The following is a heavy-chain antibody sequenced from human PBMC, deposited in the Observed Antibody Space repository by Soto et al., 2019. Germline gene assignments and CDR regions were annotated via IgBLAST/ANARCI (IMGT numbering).Heavy chain of an antibody. CDR1: GGSFSGYY. V-gene: IGHV4-34*01. CDR2: INHSGST. Sequence: QVQVQHWGAGLLKPSETLSLTCAVYGGSFSGYYWSWIRQPPGKGLEWIGEINHSGSTNYNPSLKSRVTISVDTSKNQFSLKLSSVTAADTAVYYCARVLGWATTYSWFDPWGQATLVTVSS. J-gene: IGHJ5*02. CDR3: ARVLGWATTYSWFDP. D-gene: IGHD1-1*01.